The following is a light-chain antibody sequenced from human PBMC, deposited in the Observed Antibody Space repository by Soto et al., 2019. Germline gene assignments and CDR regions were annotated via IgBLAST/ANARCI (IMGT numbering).Light chain of an antibody. J-gene: IGLJ3*02. V-gene: IGLV2-14*01. CDR1: SSDVGDYNY. CDR3: SSYTSSITLV. Sequence: QFALTQPASVSGSPGQSITISCTGTSSDVGDYNYVSWYQQHPGKAPKLMIYEVSNRPSGVSNRFSGSKSGNTASLTISGLQAEDEADYYCSSYTSSITLVFGGGTKVTVL. CDR2: EVS.